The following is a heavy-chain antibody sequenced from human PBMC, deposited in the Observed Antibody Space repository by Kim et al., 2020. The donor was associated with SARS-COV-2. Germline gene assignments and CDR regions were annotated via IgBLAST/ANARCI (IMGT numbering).Heavy chain of an antibody. CDR2: IYYSGST. J-gene: IGHJ4*02. V-gene: IGHV4-39*01. Sequence: SETLSLTCTVSGDSISSSSYYWGWIRQPPGKGLEWIGSIYYSGSTYYNPSLKSRVTISVDTSKNQFSLKLSSVTAADTAVYYCARRTTYYYESSGLFVDKSFDYWGQGTLVTVSS. CDR1: GDSISSSSYY. D-gene: IGHD3-22*01. CDR3: ARRTTYYYESSGLFVDKSFDY.